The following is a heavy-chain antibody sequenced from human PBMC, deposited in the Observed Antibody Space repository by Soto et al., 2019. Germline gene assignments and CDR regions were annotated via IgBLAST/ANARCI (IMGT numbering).Heavy chain of an antibody. V-gene: IGHV3-33*01. D-gene: IGHD2-15*01. Sequence: QVQLVESGGGVVQPGRSLRLSCAASGFTFSDYGMHWVRQAPGKGLEWVAVIWYDGSNKYYADSVKGRFTISRDNSKNTLCLQMNSLRAEDTVVYYCAREYCSGGSCYFDYWGQGTLVTVSS. CDR1: GFTFSDYG. CDR2: IWYDGSNK. CDR3: AREYCSGGSCYFDY. J-gene: IGHJ4*02.